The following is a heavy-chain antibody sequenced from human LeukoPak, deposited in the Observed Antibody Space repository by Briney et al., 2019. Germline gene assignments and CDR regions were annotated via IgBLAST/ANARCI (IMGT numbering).Heavy chain of an antibody. J-gene: IGHJ4*02. CDR1: GGSISGFH. V-gene: IGHV4-59*08. CDR3: ASYSGNHSPHFDC. CDR2: IYYSGST. D-gene: IGHD1-14*01. Sequence: SETLSLTCTVSGGSISGFHWSWIRQPPGKGLEGIGYIYYSGSTTYNPSLKSRVTISVDTTKNQFSLRLSSVPAADTAVYYCASYSGNHSPHFDCWGQGTLVTVSS.